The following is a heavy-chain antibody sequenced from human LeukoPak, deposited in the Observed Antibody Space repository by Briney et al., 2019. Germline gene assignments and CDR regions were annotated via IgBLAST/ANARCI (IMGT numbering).Heavy chain of an antibody. CDR2: ISTFNGDT. CDR3: ARWISPYYFDH. D-gene: IGHD2-2*03. Sequence: GASVKVSCKTSGYTFTNYYMAWVRQAPGQGLEWMGWISTFNGDTHYAQNLQGRVTLTTDTSTSTAYMELRSLSSDDTAVYFCARWISPYYFDHWGQGTLVTVSS. CDR1: GYTFTNYY. J-gene: IGHJ4*02. V-gene: IGHV1-18*01.